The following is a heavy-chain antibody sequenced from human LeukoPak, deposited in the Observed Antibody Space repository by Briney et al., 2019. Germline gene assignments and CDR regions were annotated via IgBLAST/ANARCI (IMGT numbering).Heavy chain of an antibody. V-gene: IGHV3-66*01. D-gene: IGHD3-22*01. CDR3: ARGGYYYDSSGYYWGYYFDY. CDR1: GFTVSSNY. J-gene: IGHJ4*02. CDR2: IYSGGST. Sequence: GGSLRLSCAASGFTVSSNYMSWVRQAPGKGLEWVSVIYSGGSTYYADSVKGRFTISRDNSKNTLYLQMNSLRAEDTAVYYCARGGYYYDSSGYYWGYYFDYWGQGTLVTVSS.